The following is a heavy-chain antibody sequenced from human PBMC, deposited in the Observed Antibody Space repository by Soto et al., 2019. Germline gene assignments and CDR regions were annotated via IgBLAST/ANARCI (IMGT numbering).Heavy chain of an antibody. V-gene: IGHV4-31*03. CDR3: AREDRNYYDRSGYYH. CDR2: IHYSGST. Sequence: PSETLSLTCTVSGGAISSNAYYWSWIRQHPGKGLEWIGYIHYSGSTSYNPSLKSRVTISIDTSKNQFSLKLNSVTAADTAAYYCAREDRNYYDRSGYYHWGQGTLVTVSS. CDR1: GGAISSNAYY. J-gene: IGHJ5*02. D-gene: IGHD3-22*01.